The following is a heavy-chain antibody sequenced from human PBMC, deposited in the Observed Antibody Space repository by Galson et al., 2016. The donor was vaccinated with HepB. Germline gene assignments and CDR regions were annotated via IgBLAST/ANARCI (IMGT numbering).Heavy chain of an antibody. V-gene: IGHV5-10-1*01. CDR3: ASSTGDFPSRGALGI. CDR1: GFSFTSFW. CDR2: IDPTDSYT. Sequence: QSGAEVKKPGESLRISCKGSGFSFTSFWITWVRQMPGKGLEWMGKIDPTDSYTNYSPSFQGHVTISADKSISTAYLQWNSLKAPDTAKYFCASSTGDFPSRGALGIWGQGTMVTGSS. D-gene: IGHD4-17*01. J-gene: IGHJ3*02.